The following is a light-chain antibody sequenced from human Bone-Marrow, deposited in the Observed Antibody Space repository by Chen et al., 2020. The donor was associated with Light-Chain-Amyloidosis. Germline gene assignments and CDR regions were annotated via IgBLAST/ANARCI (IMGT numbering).Light chain of an antibody. Sequence: EIVLTQSPGTLSLSPGEGANLSCRASQTISSNYLTWYQQKFGQAPRLLIYGSSSRATGIPDRFTGSGSGTDFTLTINRLEPEDFAMYYCQQYGTSPRTFGGGTKVESK. V-gene: IGKV3-20*01. CDR3: QQYGTSPRT. J-gene: IGKJ4*01. CDR1: QTISSNY. CDR2: GSS.